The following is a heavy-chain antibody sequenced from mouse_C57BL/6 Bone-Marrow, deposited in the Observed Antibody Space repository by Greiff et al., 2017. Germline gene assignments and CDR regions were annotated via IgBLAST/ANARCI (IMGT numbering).Heavy chain of an antibody. CDR2: ISSGGDYI. CDR1: GFTFSSYA. D-gene: IGHD1-1*01. Sequence: DVMLVESGEGLVKPGGSLKLSCAASGFTFSSYAMSWVRQTPEKRLEWVAYISSGGDYIYYADTVKGRFTISRDNARNALYLQMSSLKSEDTAMYYCTRERGYGSSPYYCDYWGQGTTLTVSS. V-gene: IGHV5-9-1*02. J-gene: IGHJ2*01. CDR3: TRERGYGSSPYYCDY.